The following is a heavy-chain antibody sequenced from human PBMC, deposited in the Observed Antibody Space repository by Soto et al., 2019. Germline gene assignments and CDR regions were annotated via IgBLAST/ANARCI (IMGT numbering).Heavy chain of an antibody. CDR2: INWDSSQT. CDR1: GFTFDDYT. CDR3: AKDSATPGTFWLFDL. J-gene: IGHJ2*01. V-gene: IGHV3-43*01. Sequence: GSLRLSCAASGFTFDDYTMLWVRQAPGKGLEWVCFINWDSSQTRYADSVKGRFTISRDNSRNSLYLQMDSLRSEDSAFYYCAKDSATPGTFWLFDLWRRGTLVTVSS. D-gene: IGHD1-1*01.